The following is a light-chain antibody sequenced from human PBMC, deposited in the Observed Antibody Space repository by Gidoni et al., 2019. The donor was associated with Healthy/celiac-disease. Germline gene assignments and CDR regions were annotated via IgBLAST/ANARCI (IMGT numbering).Light chain of an antibody. V-gene: IGLV1-40*01. CDR1: ISNSGAGYD. CDR2: GNS. J-gene: IGLJ1*01. Sequence: QSVLTPPPSVSGAPVQRVTISCTGSISNSGAGYDVHWDQQLPGTAPKLLSYGNSNRPSGVPARFPGSKSGTSASLAITGLQAEDEADYYCQSYDSSLSGLVFGTGTKVTV. CDR3: QSYDSSLSGLV.